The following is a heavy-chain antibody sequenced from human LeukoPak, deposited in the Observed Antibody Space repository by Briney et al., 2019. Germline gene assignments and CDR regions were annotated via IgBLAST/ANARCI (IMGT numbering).Heavy chain of an antibody. CDR1: GYTLTELS. J-gene: IGHJ5*02. Sequence: ASVKVSCKVSGYTLTELSMHWVRQAPGKGLEWMGGFDPEDGETIYAQKFQGRVTITADESTSTAYMELSSLRSEDTAVYYCAGAGSGSTIKNWFDPWGQGTLVTVSS. D-gene: IGHD3-10*01. CDR3: AGAGSGSTIKNWFDP. V-gene: IGHV1-24*01. CDR2: FDPEDGET.